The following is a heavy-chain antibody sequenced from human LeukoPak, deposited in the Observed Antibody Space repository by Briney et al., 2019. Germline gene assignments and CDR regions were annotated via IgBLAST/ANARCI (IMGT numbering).Heavy chain of an antibody. D-gene: IGHD2-2*01. CDR3: ATREKTSPIYNY. J-gene: IGHJ4*02. CDR1: GFTFIYD. Sequence: ASVKVSCKPAGFTFIYDVNWVRQAAGQGLEWMGWMNPNSGATNYAPRFQGRVTFSGSTSIGTAYMELSGLRTEDTAVYYCATREKTSPIYNYWGQGTLVTVSS. CDR2: MNPNSGAT. V-gene: IGHV1-8*03.